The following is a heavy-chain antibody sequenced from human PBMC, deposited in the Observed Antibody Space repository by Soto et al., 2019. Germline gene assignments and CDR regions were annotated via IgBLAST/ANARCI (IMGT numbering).Heavy chain of an antibody. CDR2: IWNDGTNK. V-gene: IGHV3-33*03. D-gene: IGHD6-13*01. J-gene: IGHJ3*02. CDR3: AKDMAAAAHQGDAFDI. Sequence: QVQLVESGGGVVQPGRSLRLSCAASGFTFSNYGMHWVRQAPGKGVEWVAVIWNDGTNKYYVDSVRGRFTISRDDSKNTLYLEMNSLRAEDTGVHYCAKDMAAAAHQGDAFDIWGLGTMVSVSA. CDR1: GFTFSNYG.